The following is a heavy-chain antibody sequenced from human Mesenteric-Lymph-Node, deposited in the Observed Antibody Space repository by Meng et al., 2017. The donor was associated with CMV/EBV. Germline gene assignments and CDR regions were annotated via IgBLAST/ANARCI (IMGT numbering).Heavy chain of an antibody. Sequence: GESLKISCAASGFTFSNYWMSWVRQAPGKGLEWVANIKQDGSQKYYVDSVKGRFTISRDNAKNSLHLQMNSLRVEDTAVYYCARVSRSGDWNNLFDYWGQGTLVTVSS. CDR3: ARVSRSGDWNNLFDY. V-gene: IGHV3-7*02. D-gene: IGHD1/OR15-1a*01. CDR1: GFTFSNYW. CDR2: IKQDGSQK. J-gene: IGHJ4*02.